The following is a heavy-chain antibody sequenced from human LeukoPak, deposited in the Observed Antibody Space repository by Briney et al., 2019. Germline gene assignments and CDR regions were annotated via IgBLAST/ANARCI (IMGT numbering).Heavy chain of an antibody. V-gene: IGHV3-7*01. Sequence: GGSLRLSCAASGFTFSSYWMTWVRQAPGKGLEWVANIKQDASEGYYVDSVKGRFTISRDNAKNSLYLQMNSLRAEDTAVYYCATPTAGTWHFDYWGQGTLVPVSS. D-gene: IGHD1-1*01. CDR1: GFTFSSYW. CDR3: ATPTAGTWHFDY. J-gene: IGHJ4*02. CDR2: IKQDASEG.